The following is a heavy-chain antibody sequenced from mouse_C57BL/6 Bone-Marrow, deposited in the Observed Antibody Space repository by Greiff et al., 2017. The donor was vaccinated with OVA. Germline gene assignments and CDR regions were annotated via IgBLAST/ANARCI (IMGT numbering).Heavy chain of an antibody. Sequence: VQLQQSGAELVKPGASVTISCKASGYTFTDYYINWVKQRPGQGLEWIGKIGPGGGSTYYNEKFKGKATLTADKSSSTAYMQLSSLTSEDSAVYFCARRAYYSNYGFAYWGQGTLVTVSA. CDR3: ARRAYYSNYGFAY. CDR2: IGPGGGST. J-gene: IGHJ3*01. CDR1: GYTFTDYY. D-gene: IGHD2-5*01. V-gene: IGHV1-77*01.